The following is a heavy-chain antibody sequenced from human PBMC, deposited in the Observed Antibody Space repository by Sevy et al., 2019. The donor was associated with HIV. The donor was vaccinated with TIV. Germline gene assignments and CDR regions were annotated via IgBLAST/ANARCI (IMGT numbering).Heavy chain of an antibody. D-gene: IGHD3-10*01. V-gene: IGHV3-11*01. Sequence: GSLRLSCAASGFTFSDHYMTWIRQAPGKGLESVAYIRSGGSPIFYAVSVKGRFIISRDNTKIALYLQMNILIADDTAVYYCARDHYQKTIRGNFDIWGQGTMVTVSS. CDR1: GFTFSDHY. J-gene: IGHJ3*02. CDR2: IRSGGSPI. CDR3: ARDHYQKTIRGNFDI.